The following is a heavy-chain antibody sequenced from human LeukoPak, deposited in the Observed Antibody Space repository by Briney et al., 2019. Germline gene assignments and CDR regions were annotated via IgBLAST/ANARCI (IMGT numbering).Heavy chain of an antibody. Sequence: PGGSLRLSCAASGFTFSSYSMNWVRQAPGKGLEWVSYISSSSSTIYYADSVKGRFTISRDNAKNSLYLQMNSLRAEDTALYYCAKDRQAHDSSGPSPIIDYWGQGTLVTVSS. CDR1: GFTFSSYS. V-gene: IGHV3-48*04. J-gene: IGHJ4*02. CDR3: AKDRQAHDSSGPSPIIDY. CDR2: ISSSSSTI. D-gene: IGHD3-22*01.